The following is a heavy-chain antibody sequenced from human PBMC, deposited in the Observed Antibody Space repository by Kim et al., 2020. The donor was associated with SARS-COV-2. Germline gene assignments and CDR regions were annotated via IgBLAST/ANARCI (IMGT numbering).Heavy chain of an antibody. J-gene: IGHJ4*02. V-gene: IGHV3-7*03. D-gene: IGHD2-15*01. CDR3: ARDSSDCSGGSCYPLIDY. CDR2: IKQDGSEK. CDR1: GFTFSSYW. Sequence: GGSLRLSCAASGFTFSSYWMSWVRQAPGKGLEWVANIKQDGSEKYYVDSVKGRFTISRDNAKNSLYLQMNSLRAEDTAVYYCARDSSDCSGGSCYPLIDYWGQGTLVTVSS.